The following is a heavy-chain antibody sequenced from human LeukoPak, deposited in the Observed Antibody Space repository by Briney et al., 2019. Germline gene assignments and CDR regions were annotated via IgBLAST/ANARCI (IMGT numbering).Heavy chain of an antibody. Sequence: SETLSLTCTVSGGSISSRPYCWGWVRQPPRKGLEWIGSISYSGSIHYNPSLKSRVTISVDTSKNQFSLKLSSVTAADTAVYYCARDALLWFGEANWFDPWGQGTLVTVSS. CDR2: ISYSGSI. J-gene: IGHJ5*02. CDR1: GGSISSRPYC. V-gene: IGHV4-39*02. D-gene: IGHD3-10*01. CDR3: ARDALLWFGEANWFDP.